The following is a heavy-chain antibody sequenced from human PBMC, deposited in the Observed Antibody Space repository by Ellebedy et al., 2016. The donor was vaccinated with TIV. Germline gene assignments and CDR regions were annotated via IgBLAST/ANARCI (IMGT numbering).Heavy chain of an antibody. CDR3: TVWVGGMDV. V-gene: IGHV3-30*01. D-gene: IGHD4-17*01. Sequence: GESLKISCAASGFTFSSYAMHWVRQAPGKGLGWVAAISHDGSNEHYADSVKGRFTISRDSSKNTLYLQMNSLRPEDTAVYYTTVWVGGMDVWGQGTTVTVSS. CDR2: ISHDGSNE. J-gene: IGHJ6*02. CDR1: GFTFSSYA.